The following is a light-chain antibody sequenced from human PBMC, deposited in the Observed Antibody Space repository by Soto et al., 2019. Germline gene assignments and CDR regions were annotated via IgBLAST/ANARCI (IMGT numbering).Light chain of an antibody. CDR3: QQYGRT. CDR1: QTVSSSY. V-gene: IGKV3-20*01. CDR2: GAS. J-gene: IGKJ5*01. Sequence: EFVLTQSPGTLSLSPGERATLSCRASQTVSSSYLAWYQQKPGQAPRLLIYGASSRATGIPDRFSGSGSGTDFTLTISRLEPEDFAVYYCQQYGRTFGQGTRLEIK.